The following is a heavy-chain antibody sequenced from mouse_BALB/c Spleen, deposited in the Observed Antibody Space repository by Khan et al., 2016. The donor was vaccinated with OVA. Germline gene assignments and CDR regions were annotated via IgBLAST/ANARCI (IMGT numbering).Heavy chain of an antibody. CDR2: INPSNGDT. J-gene: IGHJ3*01. Sequence: VQLQESGAELVKTGVSVKLSCKASGYTFTSYYMYWVKQRPGQGLEWIGEINPSNGDTNFNEKFKSKATLTVDKSSYTVYMQLSSLNSEDSAVYYYTRSRCGSVPYWGQGALVTVSA. V-gene: IGHV1S81*02. CDR3: TRSRCGSVPY. CDR1: GYTFTSYY. D-gene: IGHD1-1*02.